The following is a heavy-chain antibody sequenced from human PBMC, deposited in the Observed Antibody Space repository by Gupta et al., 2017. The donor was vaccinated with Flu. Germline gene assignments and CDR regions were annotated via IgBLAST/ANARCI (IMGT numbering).Heavy chain of an antibody. Sequence: EVQLVESGGGLVQPGGSLRLSCAASGFTFSSYEMNRVRQAPGKGLEWVSYISSSGSTIYYADSVKGRFTISRDNAKNSLYLQMNSLRAEDTAVYYCASTGGPYYYYYMDVWGKGTTVTVSS. D-gene: IGHD1-14*01. CDR3: ASTGGPYYYYYMDV. J-gene: IGHJ6*03. CDR2: ISSSGSTI. V-gene: IGHV3-48*03. CDR1: GFTFSSYE.